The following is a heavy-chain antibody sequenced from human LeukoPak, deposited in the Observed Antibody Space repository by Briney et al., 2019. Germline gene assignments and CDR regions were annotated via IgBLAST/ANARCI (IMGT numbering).Heavy chain of an antibody. V-gene: IGHV1-69*05. D-gene: IGHD7-27*01. Sequence: ASVKVSCKASGGTFSSYAISRVRQAPGQGLEWMGRIIPIFGTANYAQKFQGRVTITTDESTSTAYMELSSLRSEDTAVYYCAKLGISAFDIWGQGTMVTVSS. J-gene: IGHJ3*02. CDR1: GGTFSSYA. CDR2: IIPIFGTA. CDR3: AKLGISAFDI.